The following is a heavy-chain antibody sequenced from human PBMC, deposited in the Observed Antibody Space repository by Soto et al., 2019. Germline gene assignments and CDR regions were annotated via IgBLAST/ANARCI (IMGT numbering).Heavy chain of an antibody. V-gene: IGHV1-2*02. CDR2: INPNSGGT. CDR1: GYTFTGYY. J-gene: IGHJ4*02. D-gene: IGHD3-3*01. CDR3: ARERITIFGVVIKPDY. Sequence: ASVKVSCKASGYTFTGYYMHWVRQAPGQGLEWMGWINPNSGGTNYAQKFQGRVTMTRDTSISTAYMELSRLRSDDTAVYYCARERITIFGVVIKPDYWGQGTLVTVSS.